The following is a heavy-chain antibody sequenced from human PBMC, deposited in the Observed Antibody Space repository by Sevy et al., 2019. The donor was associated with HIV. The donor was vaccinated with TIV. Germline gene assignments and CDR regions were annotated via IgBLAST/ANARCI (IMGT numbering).Heavy chain of an antibody. Sequence: ASVKVSCKASGYIFTGYYIHWVRQAPGQGLEWMGWINPNSGGTNYPQRSQGRVTMTTDTSIGTAYMELSSLRSDDTAVYYCARDRCSGATCPFDYWGQGTLVTVSS. D-gene: IGHD2-15*01. CDR2: INPNSGGT. J-gene: IGHJ4*02. V-gene: IGHV1-2*02. CDR1: GYIFTGYY. CDR3: ARDRCSGATCPFDY.